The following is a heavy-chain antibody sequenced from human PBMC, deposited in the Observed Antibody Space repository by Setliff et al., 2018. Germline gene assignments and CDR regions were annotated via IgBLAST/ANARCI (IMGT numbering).Heavy chain of an antibody. J-gene: IGHJ6*03. CDR1: GFTFSAYP. CDR2: IYSDGNT. V-gene: IGHV3-74*01. Sequence: GGSLRLSCAASGFTFSAYPMHWVRQAPGRGLVWVSVIYSDGNTYYADSVKGRFIISRDNAKNSLYLQMNSLRDEDTAVYYCARERVGRYYYYHMDVWGKGTTVTVSS. D-gene: IGHD1-26*01. CDR3: ARERVGRYYYYHMDV.